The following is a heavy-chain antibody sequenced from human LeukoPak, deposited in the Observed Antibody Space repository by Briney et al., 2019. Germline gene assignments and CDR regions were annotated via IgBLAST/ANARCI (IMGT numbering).Heavy chain of an antibody. Sequence: ASVKVSCKASGYTFTSYGISWVRQAPGHRLEWMGWINAGNGNTKYSQKFQGRVTITRDTSASTAYMELSSLRSEDTAVYYCARDQPTYGDYLFNWFDPWGQGTLVTVSS. CDR2: INAGNGNT. D-gene: IGHD4-17*01. CDR3: ARDQPTYGDYLFNWFDP. V-gene: IGHV1-3*01. J-gene: IGHJ5*02. CDR1: GYTFTSYG.